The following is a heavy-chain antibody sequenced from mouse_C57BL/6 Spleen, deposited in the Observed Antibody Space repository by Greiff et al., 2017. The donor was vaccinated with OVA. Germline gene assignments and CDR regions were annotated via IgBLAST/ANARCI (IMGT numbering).Heavy chain of an antibody. D-gene: IGHD2-2*01. CDR2: IDPSDSYT. J-gene: IGHJ4*01. Sequence: QVQLQQPGAELVMPGASVKLSCKASGYTFTSYWMHWVKQRPGQGLEWIGEIDPSDSYTNYNQKFKGKSTLTVDKSSSTAYMQLSSLTSEDSAVYYCARGVTTRGSAMDYWGQGTSVTVSS. V-gene: IGHV1-69*01. CDR1: GYTFTSYW. CDR3: ARGVTTRGSAMDY.